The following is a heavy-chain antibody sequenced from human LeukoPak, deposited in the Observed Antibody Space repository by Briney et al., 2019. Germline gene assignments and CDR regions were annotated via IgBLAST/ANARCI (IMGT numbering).Heavy chain of an antibody. CDR1: GFNISSYW. Sequence: GGSLRHSSAASGFNISSYWMSWVRQAPGKGLEWVTNIKQDGSEKYCVNSVMGRFTISRDNAKNSLYLQMNSLRAEDTAVHYCARGDNWNYAPADYWGQGTLVTVSS. J-gene: IGHJ4*02. D-gene: IGHD1-7*01. CDR3: ARGDNWNYAPADY. CDR2: IKQDGSEK. V-gene: IGHV3-7*04.